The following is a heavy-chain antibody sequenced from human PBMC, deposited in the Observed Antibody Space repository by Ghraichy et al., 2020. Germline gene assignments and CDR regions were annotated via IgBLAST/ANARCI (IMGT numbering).Heavy chain of an antibody. D-gene: IGHD2-15*01. Sequence: SETLSLTCAVYGGSFSGYYWSWIRQPPGKGLEWIGEINHSGSTNYNPSLKSRVTISVDTSKNQFSLKLSSVTAADTAVYYCARGERYCSGGSCYPYYYYGMDVWGKGTTVTVSS. CDR3: ARGERYCSGGSCYPYYYYGMDV. V-gene: IGHV4-34*01. CDR2: INHSGST. J-gene: IGHJ6*04. CDR1: GGSFSGYY.